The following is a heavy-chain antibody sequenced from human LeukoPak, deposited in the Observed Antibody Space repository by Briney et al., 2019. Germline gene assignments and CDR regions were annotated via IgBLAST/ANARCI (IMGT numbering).Heavy chain of an antibody. CDR1: GFTFSSYA. Sequence: GGSLRLSCAASGFTFSSYAMSWVRQAPGKGLEWVSAISGSGGSTYYADSVKGRFTISRDNSRNTLYLQMNSLRAEDTAVYYCAKNQLVTVYFDYWGQGTLVTVSS. D-gene: IGHD6-13*01. J-gene: IGHJ4*02. CDR2: ISGSGGST. V-gene: IGHV3-23*01. CDR3: AKNQLVTVYFDY.